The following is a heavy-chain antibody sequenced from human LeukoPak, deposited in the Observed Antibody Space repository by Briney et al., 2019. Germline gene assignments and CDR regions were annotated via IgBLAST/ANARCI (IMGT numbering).Heavy chain of an antibody. Sequence: TGGSLRLSCAASGFTFSSYWMSWVRQAPGKGLEWVANIKQDGSEKYYVDSVKGRFTISRDNSKNTLYLQMNSLRAEDTAVYYCAKDLLEYYYDSSDQWGQGTLVTVSS. CDR2: IKQDGSEK. CDR3: AKDLLEYYYDSSDQ. V-gene: IGHV3-7*01. J-gene: IGHJ4*02. CDR1: GFTFSSYW. D-gene: IGHD3-22*01.